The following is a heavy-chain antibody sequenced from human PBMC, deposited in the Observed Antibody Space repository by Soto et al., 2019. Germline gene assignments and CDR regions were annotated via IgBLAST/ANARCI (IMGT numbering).Heavy chain of an antibody. Sequence: PGGSLRLSCAASGFTFSNAWMNWVRQAPGKGLEWVGRIKSKTDGGTTDYAAPVKGRFTISRDDSKNTLYLQMNSLKTEDTAVYYCTILTPNTMIVVVGENYYFDYWGQGTLVTVSS. CDR3: TILTPNTMIVVVGENYYFDY. CDR1: GFTFSNAW. V-gene: IGHV3-15*07. CDR2: IKSKTDGGTT. J-gene: IGHJ4*02. D-gene: IGHD3-22*01.